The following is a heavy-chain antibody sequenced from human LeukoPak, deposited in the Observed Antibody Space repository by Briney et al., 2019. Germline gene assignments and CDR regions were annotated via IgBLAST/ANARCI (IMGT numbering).Heavy chain of an antibody. Sequence: GGSLRLSCAASGFTFSSYWMSWVRRAPGKGLEWVANINQDGSEKYYVDSVKGRFTISRDNAKNSLYLQMNSLRAEDTAVYYCASTLAGRREWGQGTLVTVSS. D-gene: IGHD3-16*01. J-gene: IGHJ4*02. V-gene: IGHV3-7*01. CDR2: INQDGSEK. CDR1: GFTFSSYW. CDR3: ASTLAGRRE.